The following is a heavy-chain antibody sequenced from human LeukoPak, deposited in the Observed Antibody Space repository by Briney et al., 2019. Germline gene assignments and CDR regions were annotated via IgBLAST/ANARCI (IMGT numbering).Heavy chain of an antibody. CDR2: ISSNGGST. CDR1: GFTFSSYA. V-gene: IGHV3-64*01. J-gene: IGHJ4*02. D-gene: IGHD3-22*01. Sequence: GGSLRLSCAASGFTFSSYAMHWVRQAPGKGLEYVSAISSNGGSTYYANSVKGRFTISRDNSKNTLYLQMGSLRAEDMAVYYCARVQSSGYYGTTLYPLDYWGQGTLVTVSS. CDR3: ARVQSSGYYGTTLYPLDY.